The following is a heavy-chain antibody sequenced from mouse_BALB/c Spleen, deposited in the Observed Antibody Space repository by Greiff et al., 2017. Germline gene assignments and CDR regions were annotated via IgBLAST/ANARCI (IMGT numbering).Heavy chain of an antibody. Sequence: EVKLVESGGGLVQPGGSLKLSCAASGFTFSSYTMSWVRQTPEKRLEWVAYISNGGGSTYYPDTVKGRFTISRDNAKNTLYLQMSSLKSEDTAMYYCARHGGVAWFAYWGQGTLVTVSA. V-gene: IGHV5-12-2*01. CDR3: ARHGGVAWFAY. J-gene: IGHJ3*01. CDR2: ISNGGGST. CDR1: GFTFSSYT.